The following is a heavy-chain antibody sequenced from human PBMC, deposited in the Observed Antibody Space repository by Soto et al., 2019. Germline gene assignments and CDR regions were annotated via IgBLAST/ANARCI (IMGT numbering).Heavy chain of an antibody. CDR1: GYTFTSYI. Sequence: SVKVSCNTAGYTFTSYIMHWGRQAPVQRPEWMGWINGGDDNRKYSQKFQGRVTIARDTSASTAYMELSSLRSEDTAVYYCARGRGYFDSTGNYYYFDYWGQGTLVTVSS. V-gene: IGHV1-3*01. J-gene: IGHJ4*02. CDR2: INGGDDNR. D-gene: IGHD3-22*01. CDR3: ARGRGYFDSTGNYYYFDY.